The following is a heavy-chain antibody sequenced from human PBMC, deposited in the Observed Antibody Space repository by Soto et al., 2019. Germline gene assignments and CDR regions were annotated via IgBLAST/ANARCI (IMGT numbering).Heavy chain of an antibody. Sequence: SETLSLTCTVSGGSVSSGSYYWSWIRQPPGKGLEWIGYIYHSGSTNYNPSLKSRVTISVDTSKNQFSLKLSSVTAADTAVYYCARVGDTIYYDSSGFVWFDPWGQGTLVTVSS. CDR3: ARVGDTIYYDSSGFVWFDP. CDR2: IYHSGST. J-gene: IGHJ5*02. V-gene: IGHV4-61*01. CDR1: GGSVSSGSYY. D-gene: IGHD3-22*01.